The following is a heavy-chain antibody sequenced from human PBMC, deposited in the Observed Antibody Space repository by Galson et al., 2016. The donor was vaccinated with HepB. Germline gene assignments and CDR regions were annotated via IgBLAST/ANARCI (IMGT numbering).Heavy chain of an antibody. D-gene: IGHD1-1*01. CDR1: GFTFSTYA. Sequence: SLRLSCAASGFTFSTYAMSWVRQAPGKGLEWVSAISGSGDSPYYADSVKGRFTISRDNSKNTLYLQMNSLRAEATAVYYCAKDLDNTWTLYFDYWGQGTLVTVSS. CDR3: AKDLDNTWTLYFDY. V-gene: IGHV3-23*01. J-gene: IGHJ4*02. CDR2: ISGSGDSP.